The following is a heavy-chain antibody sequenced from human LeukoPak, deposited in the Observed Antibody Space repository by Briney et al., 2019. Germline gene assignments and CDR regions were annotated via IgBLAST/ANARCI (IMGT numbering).Heavy chain of an antibody. Sequence: PSQTLSLTCTVSGGSISSGAYYWNWIRQHPGKGLEWIGYIYYSGSTYYNPSLKSRVTISVDTSKNQFSLKLSSVTAADTAVYYCARDKLSFGSRYNWFDPWGQGSLVTVSS. CDR1: GGSISSGAYY. CDR3: ARDKLSFGSRYNWFDP. D-gene: IGHD3-16*01. CDR2: IYYSGST. J-gene: IGHJ5*02. V-gene: IGHV4-31*03.